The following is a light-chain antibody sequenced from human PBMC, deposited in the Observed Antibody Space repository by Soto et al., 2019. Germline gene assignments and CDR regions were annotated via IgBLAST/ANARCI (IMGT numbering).Light chain of an antibody. J-gene: IGKJ1*01. CDR2: GAS. V-gene: IGKV3D-20*02. Sequence: EIVLTQSPGTLSLSPWERATLSCRASQSVSSSYLAWYQQKPGQAPRLLIYGASSRATGIPDRFSGTGSGIDFTLTISSLEPEDFAVYYCQQRSTWPPWTFGQGTKVDIK. CDR1: QSVSSSY. CDR3: QQRSTWPPWT.